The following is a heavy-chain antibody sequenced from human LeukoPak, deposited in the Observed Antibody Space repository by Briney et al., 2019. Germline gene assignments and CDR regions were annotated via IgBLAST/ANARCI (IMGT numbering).Heavy chain of an antibody. V-gene: IGHV1-18*01. CDR1: GYTFTSYG. CDR3: ARDRGYDSSGYYETRDYYYGMDV. J-gene: IGHJ6*02. Sequence: GSVKFSCKASGYTFTSYGISWVRQAPGQGMGWMGWISAYNGNTNYAQKLQGRVTMTTDTSTSTAYMELRSLRSDDTAVYYCARDRGYDSSGYYETRDYYYGMDVWGQGTTVTVSS. D-gene: IGHD3-22*01. CDR2: ISAYNGNT.